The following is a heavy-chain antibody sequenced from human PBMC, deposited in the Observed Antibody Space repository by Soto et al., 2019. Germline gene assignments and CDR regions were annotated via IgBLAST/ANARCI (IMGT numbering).Heavy chain of an antibody. V-gene: IGHV1-69*13. CDR3: ARGPPPMTYYYGSGSQGWFDP. J-gene: IGHJ5*02. CDR1: GGTFSSYT. Sequence: SVKVSCKASGGTFSSYTISWVRQAPGQGLEWMGGIIPIFGTANYAQKFQGRVTITADESTSTAYMELSSLRSEDTAVYYCARGPPPMTYYYGSGSQGWFDPWGQGTLVTVSS. D-gene: IGHD3-10*01. CDR2: IIPIFGTA.